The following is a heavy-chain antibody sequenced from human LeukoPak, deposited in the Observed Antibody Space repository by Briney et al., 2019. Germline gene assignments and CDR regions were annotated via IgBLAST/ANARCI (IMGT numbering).Heavy chain of an antibody. J-gene: IGHJ3*02. CDR2: IKQDGSEK. Sequence: GGSLRLSCTASGLTLSNYWMIWVRQAPGKGLQWVAKIKQDGSEKYYVDSVKGRFTISRDNAENSLYLQMNSLRVEDAAVYYCAGVQWELKTFDIWGQGTMVTVSS. V-gene: IGHV3-7*03. CDR3: AGVQWELKTFDI. D-gene: IGHD1-26*01. CDR1: GLTLSNYW.